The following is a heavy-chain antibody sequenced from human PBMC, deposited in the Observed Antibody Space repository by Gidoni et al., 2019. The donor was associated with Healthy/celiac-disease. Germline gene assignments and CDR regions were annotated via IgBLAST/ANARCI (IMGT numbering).Heavy chain of an antibody. D-gene: IGHD5-12*01. V-gene: IGHV4-31*03. CDR1: GGSIRSGGYY. J-gene: IGHJ4*02. Sequence: QVQLQESGPGLVKPSQTLSLTCTVSGGSIRSGGYYWSWIRQHPGKGLEWIGYIYYSGSTYYNPSLKSRVTISVDTSKNQFSLKLSSVTAADTAVYYCARERASVATIRFFDYWGQGTLVTVSS. CDR3: ARERASVATIRFFDY. CDR2: IYYSGST.